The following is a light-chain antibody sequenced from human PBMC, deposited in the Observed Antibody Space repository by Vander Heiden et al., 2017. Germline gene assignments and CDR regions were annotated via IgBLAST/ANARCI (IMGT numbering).Light chain of an antibody. CDR3: RQDNNYPRT. J-gene: IGKJ1*01. V-gene: IGKV1-5*03. CDR1: QAISTL. CDR2: KAS. Sequence: DLQMTQSPSPLSASVGDRVTITCRASQAISTLFTWYQQKPGKAPNLLIYKASNLQSGVPSRFSGSGSGTEFTLTISSLQPDDFATYYCRQDNNYPRTFGQGTKVEIK.